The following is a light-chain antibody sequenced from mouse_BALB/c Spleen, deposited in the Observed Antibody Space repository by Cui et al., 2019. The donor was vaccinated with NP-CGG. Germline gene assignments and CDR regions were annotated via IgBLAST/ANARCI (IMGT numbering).Light chain of an antibody. CDR3: ALWYSNHWV. V-gene: IGLV1*01. CDR2: GTN. J-gene: IGLJ1*01. Sequence: QAVVTQEYELTTSPGETVTLTCRSSIGAVTTSNYANWVQEKPDHLFTGLIGGTNNRAPGVPARFSGSLIGDKAALTITGAQTEDEAIYFCALWYSNHWVFGGGTKLTVL. CDR1: IGAVTTSNY.